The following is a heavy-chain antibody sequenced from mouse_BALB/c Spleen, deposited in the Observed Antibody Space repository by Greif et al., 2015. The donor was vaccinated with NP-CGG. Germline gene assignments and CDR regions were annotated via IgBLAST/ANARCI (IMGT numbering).Heavy chain of an antibody. CDR2: IWSGGST. Sequence: VQLQQSGPGLVQPSQSLSITCTVSGFSLTSYGVHWVRQSPGKGLEWLGVIWSGGSTDYNAAFISRLSISKDNSKSQVFFKMNSLQADDTAIYYCAISIYDGYTYAMDYWGQGTSVTVPS. D-gene: IGHD2-3*01. CDR1: GFSLTSYG. V-gene: IGHV2-4-1*01. CDR3: AISIYDGYTYAMDY. J-gene: IGHJ4*01.